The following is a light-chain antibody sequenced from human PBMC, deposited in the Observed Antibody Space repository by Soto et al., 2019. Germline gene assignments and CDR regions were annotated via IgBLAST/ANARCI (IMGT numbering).Light chain of an antibody. V-gene: IGLV2-14*01. CDR1: SSDVGAYNY. Sequence: QSVLTQPASVSGSPGQSITISCTGTSSDVGAYNYVSWYQQYPGRAPKVIIFEVRKRPSGVSTRFSGSKSGDTASLTISGLQAEDEADYYCSSYRSSTTFVFGNGTKVTVL. J-gene: IGLJ1*01. CDR3: SSYRSSTTFV. CDR2: EVR.